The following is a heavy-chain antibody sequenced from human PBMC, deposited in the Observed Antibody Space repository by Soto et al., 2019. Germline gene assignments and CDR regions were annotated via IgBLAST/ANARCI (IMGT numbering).Heavy chain of an antibody. J-gene: IGHJ6*02. CDR2: IIPIFGTA. CDR1: GGTFSSYA. Sequence: SVKVSCKASGGTFSSYAISWVRQAPGQGLEWMGGIIPIFGTANYAQKFQGRVTITADESTSTAYMELSSLRSEDTAVYYCARDRRGRDYYYGMDVWGQGTTVTVSS. CDR3: ARDRRGRDYYYGMDV. V-gene: IGHV1-69*13.